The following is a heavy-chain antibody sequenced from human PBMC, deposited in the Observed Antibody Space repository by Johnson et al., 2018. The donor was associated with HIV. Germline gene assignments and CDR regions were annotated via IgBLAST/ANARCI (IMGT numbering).Heavy chain of an antibody. CDR3: AKDRRTYSSSEDAFDI. D-gene: IGHD6-6*01. V-gene: IGHV3-30*02. Sequence: QMLLVESGGGVVQPGGSLRLSCAASGFTFSSYGMHWVRQAPGKGLEWVEFIRYDGSNKYYADSVKARFTISRDNSTNTLYLQMNSLRAEDTAVYYCAKDRRTYSSSEDAFDIWGQGTMVTVSS. J-gene: IGHJ3*02. CDR2: IRYDGSNK. CDR1: GFTFSSYG.